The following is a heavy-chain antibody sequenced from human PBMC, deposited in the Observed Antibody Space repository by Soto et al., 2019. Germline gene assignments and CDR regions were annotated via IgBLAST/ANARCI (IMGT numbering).Heavy chain of an antibody. CDR1: GYTFTNYE. J-gene: IGHJ5*02. D-gene: IGHD3-10*01. CDR3: ARMAASGSLNWFDP. Sequence: QVQLVQSGAEVKKPGASEKVSCKASGYTFTNYEINWVRQATGQGLEWMGWMNPGSGNTGYAHKFQGRVTMTRNISISTAYMELSRLGSDDTAIYYCARMAASGSLNWFDPWGQGTLVTVSS. V-gene: IGHV1-8*01. CDR2: MNPGSGNT.